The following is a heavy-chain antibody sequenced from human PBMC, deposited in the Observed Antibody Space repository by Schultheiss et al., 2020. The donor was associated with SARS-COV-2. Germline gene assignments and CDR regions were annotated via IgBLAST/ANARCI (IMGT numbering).Heavy chain of an antibody. V-gene: IGHV1-69*13. CDR2: IIPIFGTA. CDR3: ARELLVVVAARYYGMDV. CDR1: GGTFSSYA. D-gene: IGHD2-15*01. Sequence: SVKVSCKASGGTFSSYAISWVRQAPGQGLEWMGGIIPIFGTANYAQKFQGRVTITADESTSTAYMELSSLRSEDTAVYYCARELLVVVAARYYGMDVWGQGTTVTVSS. J-gene: IGHJ6*02.